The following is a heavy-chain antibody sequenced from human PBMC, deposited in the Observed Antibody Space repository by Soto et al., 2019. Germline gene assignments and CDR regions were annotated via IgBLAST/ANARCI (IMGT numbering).Heavy chain of an antibody. CDR3: VRDGYSGRSDGFDI. CDR1: GFTFGAYT. CDR2: LSYDGNSE. Sequence: QMQLVESGGGVVEPGRSLRLSCVGSGFTFGAYTIHWVRQATGKGLEWVAALSYDGNSERYTDPVKGRFTASRDNSRSTLYLQMNSLGVEDTALYYCVRDGYSGRSDGFDIWGQGTMVTVSS. V-gene: IGHV3-30*14. D-gene: IGHD1-26*01. J-gene: IGHJ3*02.